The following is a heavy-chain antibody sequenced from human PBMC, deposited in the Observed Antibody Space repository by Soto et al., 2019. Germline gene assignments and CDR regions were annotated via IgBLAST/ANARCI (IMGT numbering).Heavy chain of an antibody. V-gene: IGHV4-39*01. J-gene: IGHJ4*02. CDR1: GGSISSSSYY. CDR3: ASIVVVTATLDY. D-gene: IGHD2-21*02. CDR2: IYYSGST. Sequence: SETLSLTCTVSGGSISSSSYYWGWIRQPPGKGLEWIGSIYYSGSTYYNPSLKSRVTISVDTSKNQFSLKLSSVTAADTAVYYCASIVVVTATLDYWGQGTLVTVSS.